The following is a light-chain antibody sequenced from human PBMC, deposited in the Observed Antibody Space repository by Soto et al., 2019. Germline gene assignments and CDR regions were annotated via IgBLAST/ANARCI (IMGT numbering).Light chain of an antibody. V-gene: IGLV2-14*01. J-gene: IGLJ2*01. CDR1: SSNVGGYKY. CDR3: SSFSSTSPLVV. Sequence: QSALIQPASVSGSPGQSITISCTGTSSNVGGYKYVSWYQQHPGKVPKLLIYDVTYRPSGVSNRFSGSKSGNTASLTISGLQAEDEADYYCSSFSSTSPLVVFGRGTKVTVL. CDR2: DVT.